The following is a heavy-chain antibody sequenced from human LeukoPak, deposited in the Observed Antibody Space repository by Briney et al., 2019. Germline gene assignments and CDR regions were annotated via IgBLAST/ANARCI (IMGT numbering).Heavy chain of an antibody. CDR2: ISYDGSNK. V-gene: IGHV3-30*03. J-gene: IGHJ3*02. CDR1: GFTFSSYG. CDR3: ARQGGDILTGYYNPYDAFDI. Sequence: GGSLRLSCAASGFTFSSYGMHWVRQAPGKGLEWVAVISYDGSNKYYADSVKGRFTISRDNSKNTLYLQMNSLRAEDTAVYYCARQGGDILTGYYNPYDAFDIWGQGTMVTVSS. D-gene: IGHD3-9*01.